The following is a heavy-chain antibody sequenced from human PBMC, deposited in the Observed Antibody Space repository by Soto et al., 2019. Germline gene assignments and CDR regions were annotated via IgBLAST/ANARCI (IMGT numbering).Heavy chain of an antibody. CDR3: ASQLWFGDPTTAG. CDR1: GFTFSSYG. J-gene: IGHJ4*02. Sequence: VQLVESGGGVVQPGRSLRLSCAASGFTFSSYGMHWVRQAPGKGLEWVAVIWYDGSNKYYADSVKGRFTISRDNSKNTLYLQMNSLRAEDTAVYYCASQLWFGDPTTAGWGQGTLVTVSS. CDR2: IWYDGSNK. V-gene: IGHV3-33*01. D-gene: IGHD3-10*01.